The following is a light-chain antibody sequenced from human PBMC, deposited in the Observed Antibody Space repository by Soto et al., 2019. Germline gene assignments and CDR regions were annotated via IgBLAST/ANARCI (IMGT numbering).Light chain of an antibody. CDR2: DNN. V-gene: IGLV1-51*01. J-gene: IGLJ2*01. CDR1: SSNIGNNY. CDR3: GTWDSSLSAVV. Sequence: HSVLKQPPSVSAAPGQKVTISCSGSSSNIGNNYVSWYQQLPGTAPKLLIYDNNKRPSGIPDRFSGSKSGTSATLGITGLQTGDEADYYCGTWDSSLSAVVFGGGTKVTVL.